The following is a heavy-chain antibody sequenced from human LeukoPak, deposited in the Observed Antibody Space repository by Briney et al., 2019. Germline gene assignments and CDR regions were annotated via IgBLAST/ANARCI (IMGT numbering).Heavy chain of an antibody. CDR2: MNPNSGNT. V-gene: IGHV1-8*03. CDR3: ARGPYYDFWSGYYKGDYFDY. D-gene: IGHD3-3*01. Sequence: ASVKVSCKASGYTFTGYDINWVRQATGQGLEWMGWMNPNSGNTGYAQKFQGRVTITRNTSISTAYMELSSLRSEDTAVYYCARGPYYDFWSGYYKGDYFDYWGQGTLVTVSS. J-gene: IGHJ4*02. CDR1: GYTFTGYD.